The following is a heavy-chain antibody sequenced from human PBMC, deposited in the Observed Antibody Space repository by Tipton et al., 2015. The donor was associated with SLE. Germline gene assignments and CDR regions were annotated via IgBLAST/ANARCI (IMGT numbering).Heavy chain of an antibody. V-gene: IGHV4-4*07. J-gene: IGHJ4*02. CDR2: IYTSGST. Sequence: TLSLTCTVSGGSISSYYWSWIRQPAGKGLEWIGRIYTSGSTNYNPSLKSRVTISVDTSKNQFSLKLSSVTAADTAVYYCARRGGYDSGGYFDYWGQGTLVTVSS. D-gene: IGHD5-12*01. CDR3: ARRGGYDSGGYFDY. CDR1: GGSISSYY.